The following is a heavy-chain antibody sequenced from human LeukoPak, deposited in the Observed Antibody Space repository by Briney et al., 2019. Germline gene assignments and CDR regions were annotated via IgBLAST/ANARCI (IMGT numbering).Heavy chain of an antibody. V-gene: IGHV3-21*01. D-gene: IGHD1-7*01. CDR2: ISTSSSYI. CDR1: GFTFSSYN. Sequence: GGSLRLSCAASGFTFSSYNMKWVRQAPGKGLEWVSSISTSSSYIYYADSVKSRFTISRDNAKNSLNLQMNSLRVEDTAVYYCARDRDWNSGFDYWGQGTLVTVSS. J-gene: IGHJ4*02. CDR3: ARDRDWNSGFDY.